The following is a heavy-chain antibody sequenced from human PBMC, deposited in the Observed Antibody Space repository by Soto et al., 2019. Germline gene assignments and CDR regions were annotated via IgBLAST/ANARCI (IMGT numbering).Heavy chain of an antibody. D-gene: IGHD4-4*01. Sequence: SETLSLTCTVSGGSISSSSYYWGWIRQPPGKGLEWIGSIYYSGSTYYNPSLKSRVTISVDTSKNQFSLKLSSVTAADTAVYYCARGSTVTTYYYYYGMDVWGQGTTVTVSS. V-gene: IGHV4-39*07. J-gene: IGHJ6*02. CDR3: ARGSTVTTYYYYYGMDV. CDR2: IYYSGST. CDR1: GGSISSSSYY.